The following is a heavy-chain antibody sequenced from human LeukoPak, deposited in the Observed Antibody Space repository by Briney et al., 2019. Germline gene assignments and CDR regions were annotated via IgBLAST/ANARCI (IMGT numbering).Heavy chain of an antibody. CDR2: IYSGGST. J-gene: IGHJ6*02. Sequence: GGSXRLSCAASGFTVSSNYMSWVRQAPGKGLEWVSVIYSGGSTYYADSVKGRFTISRDNSKNTLYLQMNSLRAEDTAVYYRARGADYYGSGSLNYYYYYGMDVWGQGTTVTVSS. D-gene: IGHD3-10*01. V-gene: IGHV3-66*01. CDR1: GFTVSSNY. CDR3: ARGADYYGSGSLNYYYYYGMDV.